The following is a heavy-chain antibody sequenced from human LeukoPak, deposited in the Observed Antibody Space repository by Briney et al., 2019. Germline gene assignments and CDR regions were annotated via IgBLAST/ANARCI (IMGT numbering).Heavy chain of an antibody. J-gene: IGHJ3*02. CDR1: GFTFSNYA. D-gene: IGHD4-17*01. V-gene: IGHV3-64*01. CDR2: INSNGGST. Sequence: GGSLRLSCAASGFTFSNYAMHWVRQAPGKGLEYVSGINSNGGSTYYANSVEGRFTLSRDNSKNTLYLQMGSLRAEDMAVYYCARVGMTTVTRGAFDIWGQGTMVTVSS. CDR3: ARVGMTTVTRGAFDI.